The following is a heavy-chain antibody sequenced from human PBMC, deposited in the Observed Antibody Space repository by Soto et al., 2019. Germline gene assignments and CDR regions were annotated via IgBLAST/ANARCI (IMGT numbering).Heavy chain of an antibody. Sequence: PGGSLRLSCAASGFTFSSYAMSWVRQAPGKGLEWVSAISGSGGSTYYADSVKGRFTISRDNSKNTLYLQMNSLRAEDTAVYYCAKGFSRYCSGGSCYFDYWGQGTLVTVSS. CDR2: ISGSGGST. J-gene: IGHJ4*02. D-gene: IGHD2-15*01. V-gene: IGHV3-23*01. CDR1: GFTFSSYA. CDR3: AKGFSRYCSGGSCYFDY.